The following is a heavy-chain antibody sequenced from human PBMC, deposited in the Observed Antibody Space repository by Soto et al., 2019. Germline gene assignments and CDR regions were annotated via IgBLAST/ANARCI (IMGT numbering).Heavy chain of an antibody. J-gene: IGHJ5*02. Sequence: ASVKVSCKASGYTSTSYAMHWVRQAPGQRLEWMGGINAGIGNTKYAQKFQGRVTITTDASTSTAYMELSSLRSEDTAVYYCARDRGYCISTSCYPGYNWFDPWGQGTLVTVSS. V-gene: IGHV1-3*01. CDR1: GYTSTSYA. CDR3: ARDRGYCISTSCYPGYNWFDP. D-gene: IGHD2-2*01. CDR2: INAGIGNT.